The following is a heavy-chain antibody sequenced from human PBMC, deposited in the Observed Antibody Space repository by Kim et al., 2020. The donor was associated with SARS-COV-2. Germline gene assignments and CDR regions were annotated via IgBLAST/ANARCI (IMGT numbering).Heavy chain of an antibody. CDR1: GGSFSGYY. Sequence: ETLSLTCAVYGGSFSGYYWSWIRQPPGKGLEWIGEINHSGSTNYNPSLKSGVTISVDTSKNQFSLKLSSVTAADTAVYYCARGSSTNKRITMVRGVIMFDYWGQGTLVTVSS. D-gene: IGHD3-10*01. V-gene: IGHV4-34*01. CDR2: INHSGST. J-gene: IGHJ4*02. CDR3: ARGSSTNKRITMVRGVIMFDY.